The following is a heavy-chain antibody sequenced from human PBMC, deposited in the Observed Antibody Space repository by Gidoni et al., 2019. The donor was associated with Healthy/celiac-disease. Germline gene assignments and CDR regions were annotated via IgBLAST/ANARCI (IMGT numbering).Heavy chain of an antibody. V-gene: IGHV3-30*18. D-gene: IGHD2-21*02. J-gene: IGHJ3*02. Sequence: QVQLVESGGGVVQPGRSLRLSCAASGFTFSSYGMPWVRQAPGKGLEWVAVIAYDGSNKYYADSVKGRFTISRDNSKNTLYLQMNSLRAEDTAVYYCANGGNSLGGAFDIWGQGTMVTVSS. CDR3: ANGGNSLGGAFDI. CDR1: GFTFSSYG. CDR2: IAYDGSNK.